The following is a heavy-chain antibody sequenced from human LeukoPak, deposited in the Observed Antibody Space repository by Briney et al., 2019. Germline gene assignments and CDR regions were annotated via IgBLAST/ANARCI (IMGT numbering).Heavy chain of an antibody. CDR2: IKQDGSEK. V-gene: IGHV3-7*01. Sequence: PGGSLRLSCAASGFTFSSYWMSWVRQAPGKGLEWVANIKQDGSEKYYVDSVKGRFTISRDNAKNSLYLQMNSLRAEDTAVYYCARDPHTPFTFGGVIYWGQGTLVTVSS. CDR1: GFTFSSYW. D-gene: IGHD3-16*01. CDR3: ARDPHTPFTFGGVIY. J-gene: IGHJ4*02.